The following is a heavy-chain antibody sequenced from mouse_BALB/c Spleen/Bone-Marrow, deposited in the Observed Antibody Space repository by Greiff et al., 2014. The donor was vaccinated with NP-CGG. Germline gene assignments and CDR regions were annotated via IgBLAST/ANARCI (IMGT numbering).Heavy chain of an antibody. J-gene: IGHJ4*01. CDR2: IDPANGNT. V-gene: IGHV14-3*02. CDR3: ARWEDYAMDY. D-gene: IGHD4-1*01. CDR1: GFNINDTY. Sequence: EVQLQQSGAELVKPGASVKLSCTASGFNINDTYMHWVKQRPEQGLEWIGRIDPANGNTKYDPKFQGKASITADTSSNTAYLQLSSVTSEDTGVYYCARWEDYAMDYWGQGTSVTVSS.